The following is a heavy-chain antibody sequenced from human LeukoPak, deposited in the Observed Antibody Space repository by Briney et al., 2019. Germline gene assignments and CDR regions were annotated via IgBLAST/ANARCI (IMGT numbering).Heavy chain of an antibody. CDR3: ARADRLDGAPYLIGP. CDR2: INPNSGVT. J-gene: IGHJ5*02. CDR1: GYTFTDYY. V-gene: IGHV1-2*02. D-gene: IGHD2-21*01. Sequence: ASVKVSCKTSGYTFTDYYMHWVRQAPGQGLEWMGWINPNSGVTNSAQKFQGRVTMTRDTSITTVYMEVRWLTSDDTAIYYCARADRLDGAPYLIGPWGQGTLVTVSS.